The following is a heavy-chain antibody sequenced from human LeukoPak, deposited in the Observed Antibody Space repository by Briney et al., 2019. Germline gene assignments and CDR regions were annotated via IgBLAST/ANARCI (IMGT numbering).Heavy chain of an antibody. V-gene: IGHV3-23*01. CDR3: ARDGKAATNYGDYDY. J-gene: IGHJ4*02. Sequence: GGPLRLSCAASGFTFSSYGMTWVRQAPGKGLEWVSHISGSGGSTYYADSVKGRFIISRDNSKNTLYLQMNSLRAEDTAIYYCARDGKAATNYGDYDYWGQGTLVTVSS. CDR2: ISGSGGST. CDR1: GFTFSSYG. D-gene: IGHD4-17*01.